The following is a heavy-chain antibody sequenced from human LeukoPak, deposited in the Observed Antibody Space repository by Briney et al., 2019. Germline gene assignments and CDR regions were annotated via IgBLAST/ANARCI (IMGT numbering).Heavy chain of an antibody. D-gene: IGHD2-2*02. CDR2: ISSSGSTI. CDR3: ARDFDIVVVPAAIGLAYYYGMDV. CDR1: GFTFSDYY. V-gene: IGHV3-11*04. Sequence: SGGSLRLSCAASGFTFSDYYMSWIRQAPGKGLEWVSYISSSGSTIYYADSVKGRFTISRDNAKNSLYLQMNSLRAEDTAVYYCARDFDIVVVPAAIGLAYYYGMDVWGQGTTVTVSS. J-gene: IGHJ6*02.